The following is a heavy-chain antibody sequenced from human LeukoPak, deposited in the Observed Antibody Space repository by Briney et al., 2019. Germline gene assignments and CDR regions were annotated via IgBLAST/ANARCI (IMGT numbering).Heavy chain of an antibody. V-gene: IGHV1-69*05. Sequence: GASVKVSCKASGYTFTNYYMHWVRQAPGQGLEWMGGIIPIFGTANYAQKFQGRVTITTDESTSTAYMELSSLRSEDTAVYYCARDGGSGSPNWFDPWGQGTLVTVSS. CDR3: ARDGGSGSPNWFDP. D-gene: IGHD3-10*01. CDR1: GYTFTNYY. CDR2: IIPIFGTA. J-gene: IGHJ5*02.